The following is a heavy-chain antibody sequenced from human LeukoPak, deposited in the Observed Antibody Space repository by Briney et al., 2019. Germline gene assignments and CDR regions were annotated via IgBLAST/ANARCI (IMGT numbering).Heavy chain of an antibody. V-gene: IGHV4-59*08. CDR2: IYYSGST. J-gene: IGHJ4*02. Sequence: SETLSLTCTVSGGSISSYYWSWIRQPPGKGLEWIXYIYYSGSTNYNPSLKSRVTISVDTSKNQFSLKLSSVTAADTAVYYCAKYGDYGKGDDYFDYWGQGTLVTVSS. D-gene: IGHD4-17*01. CDR1: GGSISSYY. CDR3: AKYGDYGKGDDYFDY.